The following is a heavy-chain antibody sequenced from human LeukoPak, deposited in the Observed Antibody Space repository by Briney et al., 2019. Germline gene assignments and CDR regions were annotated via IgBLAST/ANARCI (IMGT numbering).Heavy chain of an antibody. J-gene: IGHJ4*02. D-gene: IGHD3-22*01. CDR2: IYYSGSN. Sequence: SETLSLTCTVSGGSISSSSYYWGWIRQPPGKGLEWVGSIYYSGSNYYNPSLKSRVTISVDTSKNQFSLTLSSVTAADTAVYYCARPNDSSGYYYDPFDYWGQGTLVTVSS. CDR1: GGSISSSSYY. V-gene: IGHV4-39*01. CDR3: ARPNDSSGYYYDPFDY.